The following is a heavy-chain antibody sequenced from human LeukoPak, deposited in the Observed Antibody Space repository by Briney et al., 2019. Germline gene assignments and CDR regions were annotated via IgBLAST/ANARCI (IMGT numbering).Heavy chain of an antibody. CDR3: ASSPVGYDILTGYPGG. CDR1: GFTFSSYA. V-gene: IGHV3-23*01. J-gene: IGHJ4*02. D-gene: IGHD3-9*01. CDR2: ISGSGGST. Sequence: GGSLRLSCAASGFTFSSYAMSWVRQAPGKGLEWVSAISGSGGSTYYADSVKGRFTISRGNSKNTLYLQMNSLRAEDTAVYYCASSPVGYDILTGYPGGWGQGTLVTVSS.